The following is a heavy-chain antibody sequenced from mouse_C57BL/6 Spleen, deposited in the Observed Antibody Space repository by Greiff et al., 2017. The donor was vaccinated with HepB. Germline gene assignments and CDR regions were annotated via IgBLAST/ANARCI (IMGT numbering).Heavy chain of an antibody. V-gene: IGHV1-81*01. CDR1: GYTFTSYG. CDR3: ARCDYTNHGEDY. CDR2: IYPRSGNT. J-gene: IGHJ4*01. Sequence: VQLQQSGAELARPGASVKLSCKASGYTFTSYGISWVKQRTGQGLEWIGEIYPRSGNTYYNEKFKGKATLTADKSSSTAYMELRSLTSEYAAVYFCARCDYTNHGEDYWGQGTSVTVSS. D-gene: IGHD2-13*01.